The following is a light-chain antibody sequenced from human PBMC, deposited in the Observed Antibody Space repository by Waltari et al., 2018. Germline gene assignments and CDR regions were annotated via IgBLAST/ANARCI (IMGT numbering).Light chain of an antibody. CDR3: QTGGHGTLV. CDR2: VNRDGSH. J-gene: IGLJ3*02. V-gene: IGLV4-69*01. Sequence: HLVLTQSPSASASLGASVKLTCTLSSGHRSNVIAWLQQQPGKGPRYLMKVNRDGSHSKGDAIPDRLSGPSCGAGRYLAISRVQPEEEADYSCQTGGHGTLVFGGGTKLTVL. CDR1: SGHRSNV.